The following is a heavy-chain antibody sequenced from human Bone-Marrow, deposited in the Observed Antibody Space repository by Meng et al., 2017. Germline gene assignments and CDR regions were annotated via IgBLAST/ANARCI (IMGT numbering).Heavy chain of an antibody. CDR2: IDTKTGSP. V-gene: IGHV7-4-1*02. J-gene: IGHJ4*02. Sequence: QGQRGQPWSELREPGASVKCSWKAFGCTLTSYAINWLRQAPGQGLEWMGWIDTKTGSPRYAQGFKGRLVFSSDTSVSTAYLQISGLKADDTAVYYCTRDGYSDCSRTSCFDYWGQGTLVTVSS. CDR1: GCTLTSYA. D-gene: IGHD2-2*01. CDR3: TRDGYSDCSRTSCFDY.